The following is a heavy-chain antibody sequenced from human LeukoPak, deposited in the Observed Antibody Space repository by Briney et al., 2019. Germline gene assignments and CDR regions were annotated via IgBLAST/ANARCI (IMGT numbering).Heavy chain of an antibody. V-gene: IGHV3-74*01. CDR1: GFTFSSYW. CDR2: INTNGNSA. J-gene: IGHJ4*02. Sequence: GGSLRLSCEVSGFTFSSYWMNWVRQVPGEGLVWVAHINTNGNSASYADSVKGRFTVSRDNAKSTLYLQMNSLRAEDTAVYYCARDNAYTFDYWGQGTLVTVSS. CDR3: ARDNAYTFDY. D-gene: IGHD5-24*01.